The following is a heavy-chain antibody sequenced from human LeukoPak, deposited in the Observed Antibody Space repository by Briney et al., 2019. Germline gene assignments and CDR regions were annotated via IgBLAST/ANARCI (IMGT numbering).Heavy chain of an antibody. Sequence: SETLSLTCTVPGGSISSSSYYWGWIRQPPGKGLEWIGSIYYSGSTYYNPSLKSRVTISVDTSKNQFSLRLNSVTAADTAMYYCAKSGGYGLIDYWGQGTRVTVSS. J-gene: IGHJ4*02. CDR2: IYYSGST. CDR3: AKSGGYGLIDY. V-gene: IGHV4-39*01. D-gene: IGHD1-26*01. CDR1: GGSISSSSYY.